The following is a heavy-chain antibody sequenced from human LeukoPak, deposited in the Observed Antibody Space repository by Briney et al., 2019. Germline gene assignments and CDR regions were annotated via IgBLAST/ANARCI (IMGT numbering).Heavy chain of an antibody. V-gene: IGHV3-7*01. J-gene: IGHJ6*02. D-gene: IGHD4-17*01. CDR1: GFTFSSYW. Sequence: GGSLTLSCAASGFTFSSYWMSWVRQAPGKGLDGVANIKQDRSEKYYVDSMKGRFTISRDNAKNSLYLQMNSLRAEDTAVYYCARDNGDAPYYYYGMDVWGQGTTVTVSS. CDR2: IKQDRSEK. CDR3: ARDNGDAPYYYYGMDV.